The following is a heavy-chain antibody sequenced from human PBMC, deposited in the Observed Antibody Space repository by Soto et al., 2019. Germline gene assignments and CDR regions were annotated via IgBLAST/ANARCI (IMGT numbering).Heavy chain of an antibody. CDR2: ISSSSSYI. J-gene: IGHJ6*02. CDR1: GFTFSSYS. Sequence: GGSLRLSCAASGFTFSSYSMNWVRQAPGKGLEWVSSISSSSSYIYYADSVRGRFTISRDNAKNSLYLQMNSLRAEDTAVYYCARVRDIVVVPAAALVEDYYYGMDVWGQGTTVTV. D-gene: IGHD2-2*01. CDR3: ARVRDIVVVPAAALVEDYYYGMDV. V-gene: IGHV3-21*01.